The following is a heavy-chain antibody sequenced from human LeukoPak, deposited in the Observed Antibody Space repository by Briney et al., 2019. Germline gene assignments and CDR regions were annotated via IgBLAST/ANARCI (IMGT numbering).Heavy chain of an antibody. CDR1: GYIFTSYA. V-gene: IGHV1-18*01. D-gene: IGHD1-1*01. J-gene: IGHJ6*03. Sequence: ASVKVSCKPSGYIFTSYAISWVRQAPGQGLEWMGWISAYSGNTDSAQKLQGRLTMTTDTSTSTAYMELRSLRSDDTAVYYCARGNDGWPHYYYYFMDVWGKGTTVTVSS. CDR3: ARGNDGWPHYYYYFMDV. CDR2: ISAYSGNT.